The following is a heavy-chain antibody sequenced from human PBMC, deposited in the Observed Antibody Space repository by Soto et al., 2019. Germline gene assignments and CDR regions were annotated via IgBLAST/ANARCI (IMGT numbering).Heavy chain of an antibody. J-gene: IGHJ5*02. CDR3: ASSYYYYDSSGYPDTVWFDP. V-gene: IGHV4-34*01. CDR2: INHSGST. D-gene: IGHD3-22*01. Sequence: SETLSLTCAVYGGSFSGYYWSWIRQPPGKGLEWIGEINHSGSTNYNPSLKSRVTISVDTSKNQFSLKLSSVTAADTAVYYCASSYYYYDSSGYPDTVWFDPWGQGTLVTVS. CDR1: GGSFSGYY.